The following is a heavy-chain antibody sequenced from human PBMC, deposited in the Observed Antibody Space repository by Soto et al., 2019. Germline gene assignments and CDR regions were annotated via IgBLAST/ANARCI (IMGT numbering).Heavy chain of an antibody. Sequence: QVQLVQSGAEVKKPESSVKVSCKAPGGTFSTYAISWVRQAPGQGLEWMGGIIPMFGTANYAQRFQDRVTITADESTNTVYMELSSLRSEDTAVYFCASGIQLWLGRINIGYSGWGQGTLVTVSS. V-gene: IGHV1-69*12. J-gene: IGHJ4*02. D-gene: IGHD5-18*01. CDR1: GGTFSTYA. CDR3: ASGIQLWLGRINIGYSG. CDR2: IIPMFGTA.